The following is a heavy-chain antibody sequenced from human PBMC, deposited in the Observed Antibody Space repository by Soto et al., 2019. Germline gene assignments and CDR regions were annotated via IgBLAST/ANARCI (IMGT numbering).Heavy chain of an antibody. CDR1: AFTFSSDG. V-gene: IGHV3-30*18. CDR2: ISYDGSNK. J-gene: IGHJ4*02. CDR3: AKALGWEPQSTPGAY. Sequence: GGALRLPCAASAFTFSSDGMHWVRQAPGKGLEWVAVISYDGSNKYYADSVKGRFTISRDNSKNTLYLQMNSLRAEDTAVYYCAKALGWEPQSTPGAYWGQGTLVTVSS. D-gene: IGHD1-26*01.